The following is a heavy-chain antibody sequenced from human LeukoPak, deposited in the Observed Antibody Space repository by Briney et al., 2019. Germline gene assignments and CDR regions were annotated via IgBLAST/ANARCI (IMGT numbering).Heavy chain of an antibody. CDR2: MYHSGST. Sequence: SETLSLTCTVSGGSITNGGYYWGWIRQPPGKGLEWIGSMYHSGSTYYNPSLKSRVTISVDTSKNQFSLKLTSVTAADTAVYYCARELDNCGGDCYLDYWGQGTLVTVSS. CDR1: GGSITNGGYY. D-gene: IGHD2-21*02. J-gene: IGHJ4*02. V-gene: IGHV4-39*07. CDR3: ARELDNCGGDCYLDY.